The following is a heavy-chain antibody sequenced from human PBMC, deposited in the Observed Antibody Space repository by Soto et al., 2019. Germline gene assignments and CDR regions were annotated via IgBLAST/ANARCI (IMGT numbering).Heavy chain of an antibody. J-gene: IGHJ6*03. D-gene: IGHD6-19*01. CDR2: ISWNSGSI. Sequence: EVQLVESGGGLVQPGRSLRLSCAASGFTFDDYAMHWGRQAPGKGLEWVSGISWNSGSIGYADSVKGRFTISRDNAKNSLYLQMNSLRAEDTALYYCAKDRIAVARNYYYYYMDVWGKGTTVTVSS. CDR3: AKDRIAVARNYYYYYMDV. V-gene: IGHV3-9*01. CDR1: GFTFDDYA.